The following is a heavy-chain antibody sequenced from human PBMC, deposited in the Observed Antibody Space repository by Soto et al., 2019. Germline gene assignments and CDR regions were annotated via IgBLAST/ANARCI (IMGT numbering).Heavy chain of an antibody. V-gene: IGHV1-46*01. D-gene: IGHD2-15*01. J-gene: IGHJ4*02. CDR1: GYTFTSYY. CDR2: INPANST. Sequence: QVQLVQSGAEVKKPGASVKVSCKASGYTFTSYYMHWVRQATGQGLEWMGIINPANSTTYAQKFQGRVTMTRATSTSTVYMERSSLRSDYTAVYYWARVYCSGGSCYSIDYWGQGTLVTVSS. CDR3: ARVYCSGGSCYSIDY.